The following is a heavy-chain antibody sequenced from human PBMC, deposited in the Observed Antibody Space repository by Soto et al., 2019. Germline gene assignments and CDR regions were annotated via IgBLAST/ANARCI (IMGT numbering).Heavy chain of an antibody. CDR3: AKDLWEWSSGWYYDF. Sequence: PGGSLRLSCAASGFAFSSYAMSWFRQAPGKGLEWVSVIVGSGSSTYSAESLKGRFTISRDNSKNTLYLQMNSLRAEDTAVYYCAKDLWEWSSGWYYDFWGQGTQVTVSS. D-gene: IGHD6-19*01. J-gene: IGHJ4*02. V-gene: IGHV3-23*01. CDR1: GFAFSSYA. CDR2: IVGSGSST.